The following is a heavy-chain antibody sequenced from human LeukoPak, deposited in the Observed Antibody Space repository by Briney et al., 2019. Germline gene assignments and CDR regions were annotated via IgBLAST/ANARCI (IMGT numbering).Heavy chain of an antibody. CDR1: GVSISSSNSY. CDR3: VRHYYGSDMYYFDY. J-gene: IGHJ4*02. CDR2: IYYSGNT. Sequence: SETLSLTCTVSGVSISSSNSYWGWIRQPPGKGLEWIGSIYYSGNTYYNASLKSQVSISIDTSKNQFSLNLTSVTAADTAVYYCVRHYYGSDMYYFDYWGQGALVTVSS. V-gene: IGHV4-39*01. D-gene: IGHD3-10*01.